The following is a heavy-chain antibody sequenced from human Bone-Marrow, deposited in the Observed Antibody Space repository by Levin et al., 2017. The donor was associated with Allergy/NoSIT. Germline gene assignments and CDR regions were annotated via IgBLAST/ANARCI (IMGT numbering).Heavy chain of an antibody. CDR3: ARDRRGDGAPGTFDY. V-gene: IGHV3-7*01. CDR2: IKQDGSEK. J-gene: IGHJ4*02. D-gene: IGHD4-17*01. Sequence: GGSLRLSCAASGFTFSSYWMSWVRQAPGKGLEWVANIKQDGSEKYYVDSVKGRFTISRDNAKNSLYLQMNSLRAEDTAVYYCARDRRGDGAPGTFDYWGQGTLVTVSS. CDR1: GFTFSSYW.